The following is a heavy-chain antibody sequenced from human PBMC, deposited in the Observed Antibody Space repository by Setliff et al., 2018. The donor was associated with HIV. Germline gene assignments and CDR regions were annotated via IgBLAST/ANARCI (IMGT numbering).Heavy chain of an antibody. D-gene: IGHD3-10*01. CDR1: GFTFSGYG. J-gene: IGHJ6*02. V-gene: IGHV3-30*02. CDR2: IRYDGDNK. Sequence: PGGSLRLSCAASGFTFSGYGMYWVRQAPGKGLEWVAFIRYDGDNKYYVDSVKGRFTISRDNAKNSMDLQMNSLRAEDTAIYYCARKLRPGHGVDVWGQGTTVTVSS. CDR3: ARKLRPGHGVDV.